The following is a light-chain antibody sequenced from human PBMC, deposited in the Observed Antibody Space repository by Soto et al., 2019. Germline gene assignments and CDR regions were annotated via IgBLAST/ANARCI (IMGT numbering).Light chain of an antibody. CDR2: LNSDGSH. CDR1: SGHSNYA. CDR3: QTWDTGIRV. J-gene: IGLJ3*02. Sequence: QSVLTQSPSASASLGASVKFTCTLSSGHSNYAIAWHQQQPEKGPRFLMNLNSDGSHNKGDGITDRCSGSSSGAERYLTISSLQFEDEADYYCQTWDTGIRVFGGGTKLTVL. V-gene: IGLV4-69*01.